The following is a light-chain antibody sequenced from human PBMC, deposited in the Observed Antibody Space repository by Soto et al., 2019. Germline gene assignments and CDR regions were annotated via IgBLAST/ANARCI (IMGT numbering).Light chain of an antibody. CDR1: QSVSSN. CDR2: GAS. V-gene: IGKV3-15*01. CDR3: QQYNNWPPYT. J-gene: IGKJ2*01. Sequence: EIVMTQSPATLSVSPGERATLSCRASQSVSSNLAWYQQKPGQAPRLVIYGASTRATGFPARFSGSGSGTEFTLPISSLQPEDFAVYYCQQYNNWPPYTFGQGTKVDIK.